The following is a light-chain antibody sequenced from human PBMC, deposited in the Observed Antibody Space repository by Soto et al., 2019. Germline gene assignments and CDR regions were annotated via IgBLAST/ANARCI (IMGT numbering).Light chain of an antibody. Sequence: DIHMTQSPSTLSSSLGDRVTITCLASQTISSWLAWYQQKPGKAPKPLIYAASTLQSGVPSRFSGSGSGTEFTLTISSLQPEDFATYYCQQYNSYSQTFGQGTKVDIK. CDR1: QTISSW. V-gene: IGKV1-5*01. CDR2: AAS. CDR3: QQYNSYSQT. J-gene: IGKJ1*01.